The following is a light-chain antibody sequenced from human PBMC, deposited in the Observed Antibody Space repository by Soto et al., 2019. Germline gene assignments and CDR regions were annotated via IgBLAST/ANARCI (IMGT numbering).Light chain of an antibody. V-gene: IGKV3-15*01. CDR2: AAS. CDR1: QSVSSN. CDR3: QQYNNWLGT. Sequence: EIVMTQSPATLSVYPGKSATLSCRASQSVSSNLAWYQQKSGQVPRLLIYAASTRATGIPSRFSGSGSGTEFTLTISTLQSEDFAVYYCQQYNNWLGTFGQGTK. J-gene: IGKJ1*01.